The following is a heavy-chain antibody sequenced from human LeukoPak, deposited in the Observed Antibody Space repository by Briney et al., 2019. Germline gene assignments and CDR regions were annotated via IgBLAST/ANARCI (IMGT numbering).Heavy chain of an antibody. V-gene: IGHV3-43*02. J-gene: IGHJ4*02. CDR3: AKDRDWMAGTDY. CDR2: ISGDGGST. CDR1: GFSFDDYG. Sequence: GGSLRLSCAASGFSFDDYGMHWVRQAPGKGLEWVSHISGDGGSTYYADSVKGRFTISSDTTKNSLYLQINNLRTEDTALYYCAKDRDWMAGTDYWGQGTLVTVSS. D-gene: IGHD6-19*01.